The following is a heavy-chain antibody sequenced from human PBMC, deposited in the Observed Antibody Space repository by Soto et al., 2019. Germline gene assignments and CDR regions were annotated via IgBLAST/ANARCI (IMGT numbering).Heavy chain of an antibody. CDR2: INPSDDTT. V-gene: IGHV1-46*01. Sequence: ASVKVSCKTSGYTFTTCYIHWVRQAPGQGPEWMGNINPSDDTTVFSQKFQGRVTMTRDTSSNTVYMELSSLRSEDTAVYYCAREFPSSYWFDPWGQGTLVTVSS. J-gene: IGHJ5*02. CDR3: AREFPSSYWFDP. CDR1: GYTFTTCY.